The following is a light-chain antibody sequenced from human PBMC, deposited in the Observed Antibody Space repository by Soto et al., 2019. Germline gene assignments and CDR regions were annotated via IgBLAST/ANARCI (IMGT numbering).Light chain of an antibody. V-gene: IGLV2-14*01. CDR2: NVS. CDR3: TSYTSGSLYV. Sequence: QSVLTQPASVSGSPGQSITISCTGTSSDFGAYNYVSWYQQYPGKVPKLLIYNVSDRPSGVSNRFSGSKSGNTASLTISGLQAEDEADYFCTSYTSGSLYVVGTGTKLTVL. CDR1: SSDFGAYNY. J-gene: IGLJ1*01.